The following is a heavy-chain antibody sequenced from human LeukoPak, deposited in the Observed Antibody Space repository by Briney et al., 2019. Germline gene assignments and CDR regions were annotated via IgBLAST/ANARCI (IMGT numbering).Heavy chain of an antibody. J-gene: IGHJ4*02. V-gene: IGHV3-23*01. CDR3: ARVQGSYGSGSYPFDY. CDR2: ISGSGGST. D-gene: IGHD3-10*01. Sequence: GGSLRLSCAASGFTFSSYAMSWVRQAPGKGLEWVSAISGSGGSTYYADSVKGRFTISRDNSKNTLYLQMNSLRAEDTAVYYCARVQGSYGSGSYPFDYWGQGTLVTVSS. CDR1: GFTFSSYA.